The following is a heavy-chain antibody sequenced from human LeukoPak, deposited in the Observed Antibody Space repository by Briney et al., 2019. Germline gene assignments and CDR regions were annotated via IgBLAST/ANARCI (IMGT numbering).Heavy chain of an antibody. V-gene: IGHV3-43*01. Sequence: GGSLRLSCAASGFTFDDYTMHWVRQAPGKGLEWVSLISWDGGSTYYADSVKGRFTISRDNSKNSLYLQMNSLRTEDTALYYCAKDLGHYYGSGDSYGMDVWGQGTTVTVSS. D-gene: IGHD3-10*01. J-gene: IGHJ6*02. CDR3: AKDLGHYYGSGDSYGMDV. CDR2: ISWDGGST. CDR1: GFTFDDYT.